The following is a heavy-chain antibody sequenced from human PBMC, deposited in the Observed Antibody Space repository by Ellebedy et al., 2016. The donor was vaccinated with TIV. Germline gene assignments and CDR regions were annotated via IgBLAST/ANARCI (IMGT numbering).Heavy chain of an antibody. CDR1: GFTVSSND. CDR2: LYRGGST. J-gene: IGHJ4*02. V-gene: IGHV3-53*01. Sequence: GESLKISCAASGFTVSSNDMSWVRQAPGKGLEWVSILYRGGSTYYADSVKGRFSISRDNSKNTLYLQMNSLRAEDTAVYYCARTFKGTWYYFDHWGQGTLVTVSS. D-gene: IGHD6-13*01. CDR3: ARTFKGTWYYFDH.